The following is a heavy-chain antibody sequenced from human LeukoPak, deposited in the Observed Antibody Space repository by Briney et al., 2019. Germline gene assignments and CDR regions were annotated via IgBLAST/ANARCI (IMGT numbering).Heavy chain of an antibody. V-gene: IGHV1-18*01. J-gene: IGHJ3*02. CDR2: ISAYNGNT. CDR1: GYTFTSYG. Sequence: GASVKVSCKASGYTFTSYGISWVRQAPGQGLEWMGWISAYNGNTNYAQKLQGRVTMTTDTSTSTAYMELRSLRSDDTAVYYCAREGNTAMVDNAFDIWGQGTMVTVSS. CDR3: AREGNTAMVDNAFDI. D-gene: IGHD5-18*01.